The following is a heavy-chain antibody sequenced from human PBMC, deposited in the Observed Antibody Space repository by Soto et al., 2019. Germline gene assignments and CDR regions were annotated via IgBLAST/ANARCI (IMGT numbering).Heavy chain of an antibody. V-gene: IGHV1-24*01. Sequence: GASVKVSCKVSGYTLTELSMHWVRQAPGKGLEWMGGFDPEDGETIYAQKFQGRVTMTEDTSTDTAYMELSSLRSEDTAVYYCATDXYRLCSGGSCYRDAFDIWGQGTMVTVSS. CDR3: ATDXYRLCSGGSCYRDAFDI. D-gene: IGHD2-15*01. J-gene: IGHJ3*02. CDR1: GYTLTELS. CDR2: FDPEDGET.